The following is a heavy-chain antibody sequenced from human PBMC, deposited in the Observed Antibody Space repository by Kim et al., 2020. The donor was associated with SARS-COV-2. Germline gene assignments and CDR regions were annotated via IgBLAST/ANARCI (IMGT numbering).Heavy chain of an antibody. Sequence: SGNTNYNPTLKSRVTISVDTSKNQFSLKLSSVTTADTAVYYCARGRSFDPWGQGTLVTVSS. J-gene: IGHJ5*02. CDR3: ARGRSFDP. CDR2: SGNT. V-gene: IGHV4-59*09.